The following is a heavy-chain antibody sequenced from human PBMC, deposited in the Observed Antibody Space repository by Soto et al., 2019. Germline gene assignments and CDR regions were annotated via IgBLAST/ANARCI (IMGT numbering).Heavy chain of an antibody. CDR1: GFTFSDHY. D-gene: IGHD3-3*01. J-gene: IGHJ4*02. Sequence: EVQLVESGGGLVQPGGSLRLSCAASGFTFSDHYMDWVRQAPGKGLEWVGRIRNKANSYTTEYAASVKGRFTISRDDSESSLYLQMNRLKAEDTAVYYCTRRGLLLWGGYRPIDYWGQGTLVTVSS. V-gene: IGHV3-72*01. CDR3: TRRGLLLWGGYRPIDY. CDR2: IRNKANSYTT.